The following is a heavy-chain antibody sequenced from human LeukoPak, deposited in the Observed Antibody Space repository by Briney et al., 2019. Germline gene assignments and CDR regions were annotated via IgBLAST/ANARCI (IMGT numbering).Heavy chain of an antibody. CDR2: ITASGGST. CDR1: GFTFSSYG. D-gene: IGHD3-9*01. V-gene: IGHV3-23*01. J-gene: IGHJ5*02. CDR3: AKDYDILTGYHWFDP. Sequence: GGSLRLSCAASGFTFSSYGMSWVRQAPGKGLEWVSVITASGGSTYYADSVKGRFTISRDNSKNTLYLQMNSLRAEDTAVYYCAKDYDILTGYHWFDPWGQGTLVTVSS.